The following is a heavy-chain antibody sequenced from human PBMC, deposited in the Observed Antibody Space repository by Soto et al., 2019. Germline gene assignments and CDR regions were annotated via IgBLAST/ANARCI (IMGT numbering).Heavy chain of an antibody. Sequence: ASVKVSCKASGYTFTSYGISWVRQAPGQGLEWMGWISAYNGNTNYAQKLQGRVTMTTDTSTSTAYMELRSLRSDDTAVYYCARLAGGTTIFGVVMGKDAFDIWGQGTMVTVSS. V-gene: IGHV1-18*01. CDR2: ISAYNGNT. D-gene: IGHD3-3*01. CDR3: ARLAGGTTIFGVVMGKDAFDI. CDR1: GYTFTSYG. J-gene: IGHJ3*02.